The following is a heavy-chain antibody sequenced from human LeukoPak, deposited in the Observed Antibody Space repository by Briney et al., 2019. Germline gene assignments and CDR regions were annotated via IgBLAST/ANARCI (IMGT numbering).Heavy chain of an antibody. D-gene: IGHD3-10*01. CDR3: ARDATGASGSMDV. V-gene: IGHV3-30-3*01. Sequence: PGRSLRLSCAASGFTFSSYAMHWVRQAPGKGLEWLAGISDDGSNKYYADSVKGRFTISRDNSKNTLYLQMNSLRAEDTAVYYCARDATGASGSMDVWGQGTTVTVSS. CDR2: ISDDGSNK. CDR1: GFTFSSYA. J-gene: IGHJ6*02.